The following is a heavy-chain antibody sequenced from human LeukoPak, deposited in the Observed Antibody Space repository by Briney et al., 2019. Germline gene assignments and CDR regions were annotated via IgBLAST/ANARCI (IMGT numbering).Heavy chain of an antibody. V-gene: IGHV1-18*01. D-gene: IGHD3-9*01. CDR1: GYTFTSYG. CDR2: ISAYNGNT. Sequence: GASVKVSCKASGYTFTSYGISWVRQAPGQGLEWMGWISAYNGNTNYAQKLQGRVTMTTDTSTSTAYMELSRLRSDDTAVYYCARGVHHDILTGYYPSDAFDIWGQGTMVTVSS. CDR3: ARGVHHDILTGYYPSDAFDI. J-gene: IGHJ3*02.